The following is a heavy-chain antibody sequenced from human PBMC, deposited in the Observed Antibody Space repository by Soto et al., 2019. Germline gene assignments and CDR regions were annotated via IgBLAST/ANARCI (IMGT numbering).Heavy chain of an antibody. V-gene: IGHV4-59*01. CDR2: IYYSGST. CDR1: GGSISSYY. Sequence: SETLFLTCTVSGGSISSYYWSWIRQPPGKGLEWIGYIYYSGSTNYNPSLKSRVTISVDTSKNQFSLKLSSVTAADTAVYYCARGDIAARPPYYYYMDVWGKGTTVTVSS. D-gene: IGHD6-6*01. J-gene: IGHJ6*03. CDR3: ARGDIAARPPYYYYMDV.